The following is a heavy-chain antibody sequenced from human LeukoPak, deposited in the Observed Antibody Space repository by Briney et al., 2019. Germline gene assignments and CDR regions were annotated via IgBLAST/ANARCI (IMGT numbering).Heavy chain of an antibody. CDR3: ARFYANEWALPH. D-gene: IGHD1-26*01. Sequence: GGSLRLFCAASGFTFSTYAMHWVRQAPGKGLEWVAVISYDGSNKYYADSVKGRFTISRDNSKNTLYLQMNSLRAEDTAVYYCARFYANEWALPHWGQGTLVTVSS. CDR2: ISYDGSNK. CDR1: GFTFSTYA. J-gene: IGHJ4*02. V-gene: IGHV3-30*04.